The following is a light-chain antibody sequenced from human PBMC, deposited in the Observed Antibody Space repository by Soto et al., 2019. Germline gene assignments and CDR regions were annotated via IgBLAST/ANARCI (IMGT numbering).Light chain of an antibody. CDR3: QQYGSSPMT. CDR1: QSVSSY. CDR2: GAS. J-gene: IGKJ5*01. V-gene: IGKV3-20*01. Sequence: VLTLSAATLSLSPVERATLSCRASQSVSSYLAWYQQKPGQAPRLLIYGASSRATGIPDRFSGSGSGTDFTLTISRLEPEDFVVDYCQQYGSSPMTFGQGTRLEVK.